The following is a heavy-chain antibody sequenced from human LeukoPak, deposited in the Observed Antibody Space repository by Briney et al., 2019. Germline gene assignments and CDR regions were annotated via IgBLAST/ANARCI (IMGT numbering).Heavy chain of an antibody. CDR1: GYSSTSYW. J-gene: IGHJ6*03. Sequence: GESLKISCKGSGYSSTSYWIGWVRQMPGKGLEWMGIIYPGDSDTRYSPSFQGQVTISADKSISTAYLQWSSLKASDTAMYYCARHVVRGGTSHYYYYYYMDVWGKGTTVTVSS. CDR3: ARHVVRGGTSHYYYYYYMDV. V-gene: IGHV5-51*01. CDR2: IYPGDSDT. D-gene: IGHD4-23*01.